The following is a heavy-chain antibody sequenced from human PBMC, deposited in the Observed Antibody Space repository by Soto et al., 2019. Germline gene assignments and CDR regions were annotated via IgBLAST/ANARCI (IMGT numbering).Heavy chain of an antibody. V-gene: IGHV3-23*01. J-gene: IGHJ4*02. D-gene: IGHD3-10*01. Sequence: EVQLLESGGGLVQPGGSLRFSCAASEFTFNNYAMTWVRQAPGKGLEWVSAISGGGDTTSYADSVKGRFTVSRDGSKNTLYLQMRSLRAEDTALYYCAKGRGGSGSLTPRVDFWGQGTLVTVSS. CDR1: EFTFNNYA. CDR3: AKGRGGSGSLTPRVDF. CDR2: ISGGGDTT.